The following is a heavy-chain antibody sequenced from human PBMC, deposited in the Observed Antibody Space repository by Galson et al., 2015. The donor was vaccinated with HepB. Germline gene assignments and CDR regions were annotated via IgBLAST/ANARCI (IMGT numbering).Heavy chain of an antibody. D-gene: IGHD3-22*01. J-gene: IGHJ6*02. CDR1: GFTFSSYA. Sequence: SLRLSCAASGFTFSSYAMHWVRQAPGKGLEYVSAISSNGGSTYYADSVKGRFTISRDNSKNTLYLQMSSLRAEDTAVYYCVKELIVGGRDYGMDVWGQGTTVTVSS. CDR2: ISSNGGST. CDR3: VKELIVGGRDYGMDV. V-gene: IGHV3-64D*09.